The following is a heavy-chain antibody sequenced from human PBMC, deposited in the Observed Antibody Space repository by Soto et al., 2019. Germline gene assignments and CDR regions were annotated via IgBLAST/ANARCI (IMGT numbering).Heavy chain of an antibody. CDR3: ARDNLEDIDLRGYCFDS. CDR2: IIPIFGTT. CDR1: GATFSTSS. D-gene: IGHD3-3*01. J-gene: IGHJ4*02. Sequence: QVQLEQSGAEVKKPGSSVKVSCKVSGATFSTSSISWVRRAPGQGLEWMGAIIPIFGTTNYAQEFQGRLTITADESTRTAYMELTTLGSQATALYFCARDNLEDIDLRGYCFDSWGQGTLVTVSS. V-gene: IGHV1-69*01.